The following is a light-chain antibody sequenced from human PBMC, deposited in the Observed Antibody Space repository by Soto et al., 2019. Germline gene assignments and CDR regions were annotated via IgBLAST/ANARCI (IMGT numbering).Light chain of an antibody. CDR1: QSVGSN. J-gene: IGKJ1*01. Sequence: EILMTQSPATLSVSPGEGATLSCRASQSVGSNLAWYQQKPGQAPRLLIYGASTRATGIPDRFSGSGSGTDFTLTISRLEPEDFAVYYCQQYGSSRTFGQGTKVDIK. V-gene: IGKV3-20*01. CDR2: GAS. CDR3: QQYGSSRT.